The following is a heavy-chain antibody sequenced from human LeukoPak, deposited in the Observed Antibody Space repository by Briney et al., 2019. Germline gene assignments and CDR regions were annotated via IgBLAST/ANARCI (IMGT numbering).Heavy chain of an antibody. CDR1: GFTVSSNY. CDR2: IYSGGST. Sequence: GGSLRLPCAASGFTVSSNYMSWVRQAPWKGLEWVSVIYSGGSTYYADSVKGRFTISRDNSKNTLYLQMNSLRAEDTAVCYCARDSLRGEYYFDYWGQGTLVTVS. J-gene: IGHJ4*02. V-gene: IGHV3-53*01. CDR3: ARDSLRGEYYFDY.